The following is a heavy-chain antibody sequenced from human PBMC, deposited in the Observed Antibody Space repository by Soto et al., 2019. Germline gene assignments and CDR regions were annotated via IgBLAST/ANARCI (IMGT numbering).Heavy chain of an antibody. CDR1: GFTVSSNY. V-gene: IGHV3-66*01. Sequence: EVQLVESGGGLVQPGGSLRLSCAASGFTVSSNYMSWVRQAPGKGLEWVSVIYSGGSTYYADSVKGRFTISRDNSKNTLYLQMSSRRAEDTAVYYCARDLNGIVGFGYYYYMDVWCKGNTVTVSS. D-gene: IGHD3-10*01. CDR2: IYSGGST. CDR3: ARDLNGIVGFGYYYYMDV. J-gene: IGHJ6*03.